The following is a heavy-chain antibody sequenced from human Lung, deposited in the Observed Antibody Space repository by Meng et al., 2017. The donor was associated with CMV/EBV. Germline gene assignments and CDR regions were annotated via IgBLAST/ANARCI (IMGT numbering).Heavy chain of an antibody. CDR2: IYYSGST. Sequence: SETXSLTCTVSGGSISSYYWSWIRQPPGKGLEWIGYIYYSGSTNYNPSLKSRVTISVDTSKNQFSLKLSSVTAADTAVYYCASWGYSRSWYYFDYLGQGTLVTVSS. V-gene: IGHV4-59*01. J-gene: IGHJ4*02. CDR1: GGSISSYY. CDR3: ASWGYSRSWYYFDY. D-gene: IGHD6-13*01.